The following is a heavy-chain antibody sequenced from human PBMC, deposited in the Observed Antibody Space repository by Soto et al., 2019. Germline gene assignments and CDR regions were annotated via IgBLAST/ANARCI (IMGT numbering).Heavy chain of an antibody. D-gene: IGHD2-15*01. CDR1: GFTFSSYA. CDR2: MSYDGSNK. CDR3: ARFKGCSGGSCYPYFDY. V-gene: IGHV3-30-3*01. Sequence: QVQLVESGGGVVQPGRSLRLSCAASGFTFSSYAMHWVRQAPGKGLEWVAVMSYDGSNKYYADSVKGRFTISRDNSKNTLYLQMNSLRAEDTAVYYCARFKGCSGGSCYPYFDYWGRGTLVTVSS. J-gene: IGHJ4*02.